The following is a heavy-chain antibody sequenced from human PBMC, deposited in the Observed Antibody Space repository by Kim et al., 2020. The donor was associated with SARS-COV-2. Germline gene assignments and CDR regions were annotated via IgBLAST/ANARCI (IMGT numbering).Heavy chain of an antibody. D-gene: IGHD4-4*01. V-gene: IGHV1-2*02. CDR1: GYTFTGYY. Sequence: ASVKVSCKASGYTFTGYYMHWVRQAPGQGLEWMGWINPNSGGTNYAQKFQGRVTMTRDTSISTAYMELSRLRSDDTAVYYCARGMTTVTKRDYGMDVWGQGTTVTVSS. CDR3: ARGMTTVTKRDYGMDV. CDR2: INPNSGGT. J-gene: IGHJ6*02.